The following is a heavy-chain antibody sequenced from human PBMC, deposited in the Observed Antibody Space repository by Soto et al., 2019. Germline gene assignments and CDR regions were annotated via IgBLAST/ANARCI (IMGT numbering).Heavy chain of an antibody. CDR1: GYTFSSHY. J-gene: IGHJ5*02. D-gene: IGHD2-15*01. CDR3: ARLNYGGSSAWFDP. V-gene: IGHV1-46*04. Sequence: QVQLVQSGAEVKKPGASVTISCKATGYTFSSHYLHWVRQAPGQGLEWMGLINPSGGSTDYAQKLQGRVTMTRDTSTSTVYMELSSLRSEDTAVYYCARLNYGGSSAWFDPWGQGTPVTVSS. CDR2: INPSGGST.